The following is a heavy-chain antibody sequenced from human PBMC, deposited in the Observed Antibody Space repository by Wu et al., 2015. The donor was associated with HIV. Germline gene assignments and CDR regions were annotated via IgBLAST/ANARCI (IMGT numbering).Heavy chain of an antibody. J-gene: IGHJ3*02. Sequence: QVQLVQSGAEVKKPGSSVKVSCKASGGTFSSYAISWVRQAPGQGLEWMGRIIPIFGTANYAQKFQGRVTITADESTSTAYMELSSLRSEDTAVYYCARGGYCSSTSCRDAFDIWGQGTMVTVSS. V-gene: IGHV1-69*13. CDR1: GGTFSSYA. CDR3: ARGGYCSSTSCRDAFDI. CDR2: IIPIFGTA. D-gene: IGHD2-2*01.